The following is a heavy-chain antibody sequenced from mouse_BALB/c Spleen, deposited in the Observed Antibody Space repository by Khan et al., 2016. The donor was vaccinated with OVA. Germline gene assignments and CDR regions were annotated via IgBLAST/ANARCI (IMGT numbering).Heavy chain of an antibody. CDR1: GYTFTSYT. D-gene: IGHD2-14*01. Sequence: VQLVESGAELARPGASVKMSCKASGYTFTSYTIHWIKERPGQGLEWIGYINPSNGYTNYNQNFKDKATLTTDKSSTTAYLQLSSLTSDDSAVYNCVRDGAYHRNDGWFAYWGQGTLVTVSA. V-gene: IGHV1-4*01. CDR2: INPSNGYT. J-gene: IGHJ3*01. CDR3: VRDGAYHRNDGWFAY.